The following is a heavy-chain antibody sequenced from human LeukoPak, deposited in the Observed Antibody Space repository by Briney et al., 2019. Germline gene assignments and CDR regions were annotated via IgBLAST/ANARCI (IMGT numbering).Heavy chain of an antibody. D-gene: IGHD3-10*01. V-gene: IGHV1-8*01. J-gene: IGHJ3*02. Sequence: ASVKVSCKASGYTFTSYDINWVRQATGQGLKWMGWMNPNSGNTGYAQKFQGRVTMTRNTSISTAYMELSSLRSEDTAVYYCARDIPANYYALAGHDAFDIWGQGTMVTVSS. CDR3: ARDIPANYYALAGHDAFDI. CDR2: MNPNSGNT. CDR1: GYTFTSYD.